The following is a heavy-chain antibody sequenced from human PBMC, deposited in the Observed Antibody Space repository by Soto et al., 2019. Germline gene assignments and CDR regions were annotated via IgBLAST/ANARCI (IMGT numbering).Heavy chain of an antibody. J-gene: IGHJ6*02. CDR1: GGSISSSSFY. D-gene: IGHD1-20*01. V-gene: IGHV4-39*01. Sequence: SETLSLTCTFSGGSISSSSFYWGWIRQPPGKGLKWIGSIYYSRNTYYNPSLKSRVTLSVDTAKNQFSLKLSSVTAADTVVYYCARVGFNWNDDYYGMDVWGQGTTVTVSS. CDR2: IYYSRNT. CDR3: ARVGFNWNDDYYGMDV.